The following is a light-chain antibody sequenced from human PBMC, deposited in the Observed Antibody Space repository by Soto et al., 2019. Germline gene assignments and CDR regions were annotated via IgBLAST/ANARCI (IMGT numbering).Light chain of an antibody. CDR2: NNN. Sequence: QPVLSQPPSASGTPGQRVTLSCSGSRSNIGSNTVNWYQQLPGAAPKVLIQNNNQRPSAVPDRFSGSMSGTSASLAISGLQSGDEADYYCGARDDILNGYVFGFGTKVTVL. CDR1: RSNIGSNT. CDR3: GARDDILNGYV. V-gene: IGLV1-44*01. J-gene: IGLJ1*01.